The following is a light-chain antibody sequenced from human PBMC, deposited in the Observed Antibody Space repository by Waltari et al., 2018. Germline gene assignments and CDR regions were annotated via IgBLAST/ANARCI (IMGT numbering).Light chain of an antibody. CDR2: WAS. Sequence: DIVMAQSPDSLAVSLGERATVNCKSSQSVFYSSNNKYYLAWYQQKPGQPPKLIINWASTRASGAPDRFSGSGSGTDFTLTISSLQAEDVADYYCQQYHSIPLTFGGGTKVEIK. V-gene: IGKV4-1*01. J-gene: IGKJ4*01. CDR3: QQYHSIPLT. CDR1: QSVFYSSNNKYY.